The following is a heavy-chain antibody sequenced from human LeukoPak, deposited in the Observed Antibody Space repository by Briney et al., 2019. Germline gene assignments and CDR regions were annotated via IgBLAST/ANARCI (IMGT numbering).Heavy chain of an antibody. D-gene: IGHD1-14*01. CDR3: AKAEGSGNQPFDY. V-gene: IGHV3-23*01. Sequence: PSETLSLTCAVYGGSFSGYYWSWVRQAPGKGLEWVSHISAGGGTTYFADSVKGRFTISRDNSKSTLYLQMYRLSAEDTAVYHCAKAEGSGNQPFDYWGQGTLVTVSS. CDR2: ISAGGGTT. J-gene: IGHJ4*02. CDR1: GGSFSGYY.